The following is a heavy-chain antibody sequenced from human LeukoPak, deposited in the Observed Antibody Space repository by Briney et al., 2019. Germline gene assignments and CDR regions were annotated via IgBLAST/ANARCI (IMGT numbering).Heavy chain of an antibody. CDR1: GFTFSSYA. D-gene: IGHD2-2*01. J-gene: IGHJ6*02. CDR3: AKGLYQLLFSSDYGMDV. Sequence: PGGSLRLSCAASGFTFSSYAMSWVRQAPGKGLEWVSAISGSGGITYYADSVKGRFTISRDNSKNTLYLQMNSLRAEDTAVYYCAKGLYQLLFSSDYGMDVWGQGTTVTVSS. V-gene: IGHV3-23*01. CDR2: ISGSGGIT.